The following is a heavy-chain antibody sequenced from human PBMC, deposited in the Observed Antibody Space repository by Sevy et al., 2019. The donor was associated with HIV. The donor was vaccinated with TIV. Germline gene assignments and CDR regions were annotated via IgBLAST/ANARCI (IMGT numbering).Heavy chain of an antibody. CDR1: GFTFSNYW. J-gene: IGHJ3*02. D-gene: IGHD3-22*01. CDR3: ARGNYYDSTGYYPDTFDI. V-gene: IGHV3-7*01. Sequence: QAGGSLRLSCAASGFTFSNYWMSWVRQAPGKGLEWVANIKQDGSEKYYVDSVKGRFTISRDNAKNSLYLQMNSLRAEDTAVYYCARGNYYDSTGYYPDTFDIWGQGTMVTVSS. CDR2: IKQDGSEK.